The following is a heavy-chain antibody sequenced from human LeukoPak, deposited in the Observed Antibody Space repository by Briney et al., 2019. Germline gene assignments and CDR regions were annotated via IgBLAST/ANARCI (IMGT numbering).Heavy chain of an antibody. CDR3: ASLVPKVTTLEAP. CDR1: GYTFTSYD. J-gene: IGHJ5*02. V-gene: IGHV1-8*01. Sequence: GASVKVSCKASGYTFTSYDINWVRQATGQGLEWMGWMNPNSGNTGYAQKFQGRVTMTRNTSISTAYMELSSLRSEDTAVYYCASLVPKVTTLEAPWGQGTLVTVSS. D-gene: IGHD4-17*01. CDR2: MNPNSGNT.